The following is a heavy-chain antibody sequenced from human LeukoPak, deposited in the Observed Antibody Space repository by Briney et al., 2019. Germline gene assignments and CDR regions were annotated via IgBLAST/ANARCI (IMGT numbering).Heavy chain of an antibody. V-gene: IGHV1-18*01. CDR1: GYTFTSYG. D-gene: IGHD6-6*01. CDR3: ARPRRAYSSWEEAFDI. CDR2: ISAYNGNT. Sequence: ASVKVSCKASGYTFTSYGISWVRQAPGQGLEWMGWISAYNGNTNYAQKLQGRVTMTTDTSTSTAYMELRSLRSDDTAVYYCARPRRAYSSWEEAFDIWGQGTMVTVSS. J-gene: IGHJ3*02.